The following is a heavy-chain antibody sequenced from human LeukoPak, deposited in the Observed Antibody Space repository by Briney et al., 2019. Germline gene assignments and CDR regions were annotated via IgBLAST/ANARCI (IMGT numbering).Heavy chain of an antibody. CDR3: ARSGWNYGSHYMDV. CDR1: GGTFSSYA. V-gene: IGHV1-46*01. CDR2: INPSGGST. D-gene: IGHD1-7*01. J-gene: IGHJ6*03. Sequence: ASVKVSCKASGGTFSSYAISWVRQAPGQGLEWMGIINPSGGSTSYAQKFQGRVTMTRDMSTSTVYMELSSLRSEDTAVYYCARSGWNYGSHYMDVWGKGTTVTVSS.